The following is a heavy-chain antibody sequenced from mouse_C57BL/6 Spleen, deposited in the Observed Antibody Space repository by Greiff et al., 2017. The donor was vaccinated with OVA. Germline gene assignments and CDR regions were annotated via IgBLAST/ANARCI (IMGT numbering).Heavy chain of an antibody. CDR1: GYTFTDYN. CDR2: INPNNGGT. V-gene: IGHV1-18*01. D-gene: IGHD1-1*02. CDR3: AREDGGGNYGYFDV. J-gene: IGHJ1*03. Sequence: EVQGVESGPELVKPGASVKIPCKASGYTFTDYNMDWVKQSHGKSLEWIGDINPNNGGTIYNQKFKGKATLTVDKSSSTAYMELRSLTSEDTAVYYCAREDGGGNYGYFDVWGTGTTVTVSS.